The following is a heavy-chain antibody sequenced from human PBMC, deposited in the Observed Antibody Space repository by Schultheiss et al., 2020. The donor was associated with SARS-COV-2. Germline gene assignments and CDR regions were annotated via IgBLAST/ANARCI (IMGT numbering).Heavy chain of an antibody. J-gene: IGHJ6*02. CDR1: GFTFSSYA. D-gene: IGHD3-10*01. V-gene: IGHV3-21*01. CDR2: ISSSSSYI. Sequence: GGSLRLSCAASGFTFSSYAMSWVRQAPGKGLEWVSSISSSSSYIYYADSVKGRFTISRDNAKNSLYLQMNSLRAEDTAVYYCARVPGEEWFGELLGHYYYYGMDVWGQGTTVTVSS. CDR3: ARVPGEEWFGELLGHYYYYGMDV.